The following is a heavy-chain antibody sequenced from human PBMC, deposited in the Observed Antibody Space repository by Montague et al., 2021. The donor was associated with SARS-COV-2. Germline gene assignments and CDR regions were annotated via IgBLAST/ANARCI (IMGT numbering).Heavy chain of an antibody. Sequence: SLRLSCAASGFTFSSYAMSWVRQAPGKGLEWVSAISGSGGSTYYADSVKGRFTISRDNSKNTLYLQMNSLRAEDTAVYYCAKDIAVLGELSYSYGMDVWGQGTTVTVSS. CDR1: GFTFSSYA. J-gene: IGHJ6*02. V-gene: IGHV3-23*01. CDR3: AKDIAVLGELSYSYGMDV. CDR2: ISGSGGST. D-gene: IGHD3-10*01.